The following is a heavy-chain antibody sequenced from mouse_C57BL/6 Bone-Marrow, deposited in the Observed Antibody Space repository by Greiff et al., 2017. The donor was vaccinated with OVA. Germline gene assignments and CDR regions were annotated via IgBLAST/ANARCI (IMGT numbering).Heavy chain of an antibody. J-gene: IGHJ1*03. CDR1: GFNIKDYY. CDR2: IDPEDGGT. D-gene: IGHD2-3*01. CDR3: ARGGWLWDWYFDV. V-gene: IGHV14-2*01. Sequence: VQLKESGAELVKPVASVKLSCTASGFNIKDYYMHWVKQRTEQGLEWIGRIDPEDGGTKYAPKFQGKATITADTSSNTAYLQLSSLTSEDTAVYYCARGGWLWDWYFDVWGTGTTVTVSS.